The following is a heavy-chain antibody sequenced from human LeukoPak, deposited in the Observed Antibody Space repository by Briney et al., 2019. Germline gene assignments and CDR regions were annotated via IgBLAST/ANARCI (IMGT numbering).Heavy chain of an antibody. D-gene: IGHD5-24*01. J-gene: IGHJ6*03. Sequence: PGGSLRLSCAASGFTFNSYSMNWVRQAAGKGLEWVSSISTSSIYIYYADSVKGRFTISRDNAKNSLFLQMNSLRAEDTAVYYCARSSRDGYNLIDYMHVWGKGTTVTVSS. CDR2: ISTSSIYI. CDR1: GFTFNSYS. V-gene: IGHV3-21*01. CDR3: ARSSRDGYNLIDYMHV.